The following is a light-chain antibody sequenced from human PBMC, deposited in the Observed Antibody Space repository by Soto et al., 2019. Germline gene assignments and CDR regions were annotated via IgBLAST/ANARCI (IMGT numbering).Light chain of an antibody. J-gene: IGKJ4*01. CDR2: GAS. Sequence: EVGMTQSPATLSVSPGERATLSCRASQSVSSNLAWYQQKPGQTPRLLMYGASTRATGIPARFSGSGSGTEFTLTISSLQSEDFAVYYCQQFSSYPLTFGGGTKVEIK. CDR3: QQFSSYPLT. V-gene: IGKV3-15*01. CDR1: QSVSSN.